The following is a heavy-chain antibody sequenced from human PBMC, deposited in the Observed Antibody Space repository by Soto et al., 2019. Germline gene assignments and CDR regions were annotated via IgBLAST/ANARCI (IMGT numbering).Heavy chain of an antibody. V-gene: IGHV3-7*01. Sequence: GGSLRLSCAASGFTFSSYWMSWVRQAPGKGLEWVANIKQDGSEKYYVDSVKGRFTISRDNAKNSLYLQMNSLRAEDTAVYYCARAIYDFWSGSQPRDYYYMDVWGKGTTVTVSS. CDR1: GFTFSSYW. CDR2: IKQDGSEK. J-gene: IGHJ6*03. CDR3: ARAIYDFWSGSQPRDYYYMDV. D-gene: IGHD3-3*01.